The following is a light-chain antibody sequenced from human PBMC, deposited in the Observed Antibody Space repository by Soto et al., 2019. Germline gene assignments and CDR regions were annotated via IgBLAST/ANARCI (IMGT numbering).Light chain of an antibody. Sequence: EIVMTHSPATLSVSPGERATLSCRASQSVSNNLAWYQQKPGQAPRLLIYGASTRATAIPARFSGSGSGADFTLTISRLEPEDFAVYYCQQYDSSPRTFGQGTKVDIK. CDR1: QSVSNN. CDR2: GAS. CDR3: QQYDSSPRT. V-gene: IGKV3-15*01. J-gene: IGKJ1*01.